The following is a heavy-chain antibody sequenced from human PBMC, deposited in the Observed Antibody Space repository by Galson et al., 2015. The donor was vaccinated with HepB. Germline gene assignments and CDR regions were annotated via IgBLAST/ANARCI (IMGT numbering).Heavy chain of an antibody. Sequence: SLRLSCAASGATLSNYGMHWVRQAPGKGLEWVAVVSYDGGTKYYADSVKGRFTISKDKSRNTVYLQMDTLRPEDTAVYFCAREGDTYRSGRYGSWGQGTLVTVSS. V-gene: IGHV3-30*03. CDR1: GATLSNYG. D-gene: IGHD6-13*01. CDR3: AREGDTYRSGRYGS. CDR2: VSYDGGTK. J-gene: IGHJ4*02.